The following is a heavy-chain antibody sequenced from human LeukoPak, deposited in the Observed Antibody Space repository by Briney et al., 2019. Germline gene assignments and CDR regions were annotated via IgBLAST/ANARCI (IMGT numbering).Heavy chain of an antibody. CDR2: IYYSGST. V-gene: IGHV4-39*01. Sequence: SETLSLTCTVSGGSISSSSYYWGWIRQPPGKGLEWIGSIYYSGSTYYNPSLKSRVTISLDTSKNQFSLKLYSVTAADTAVFYCAANSADYNTLGSSYKVWGQGTLVTVSS. J-gene: IGHJ4*02. CDR1: GGSISSSSYY. D-gene: IGHD3-10*01. CDR3: AANSADYNTLGSSYKV.